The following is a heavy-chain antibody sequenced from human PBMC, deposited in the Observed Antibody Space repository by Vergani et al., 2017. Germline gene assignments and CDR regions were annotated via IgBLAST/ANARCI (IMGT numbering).Heavy chain of an antibody. D-gene: IGHD3-22*01. Sequence: EVQLVQSGAEVKKPGESLKISCKGSGYSFITYWIGWVRQMPGKGLEWMGIIYPGDSDTRYSPSFQGQVTISADKSFITAYLQWSSLKASDTAMYYCARRVYDTSGYYLRSDAFDIWSQGTMVTVSS. CDR2: IYPGDSDT. V-gene: IGHV5-51*01. CDR1: GYSFITYW. J-gene: IGHJ3*02. CDR3: ARRVYDTSGYYLRSDAFDI.